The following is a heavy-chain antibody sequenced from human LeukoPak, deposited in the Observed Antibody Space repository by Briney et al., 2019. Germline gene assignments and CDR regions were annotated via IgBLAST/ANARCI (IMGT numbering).Heavy chain of an antibody. D-gene: IGHD1-14*01. J-gene: IGHJ3*02. CDR3: ARRVSTTHAFDI. CDR2: IYPGDSDP. Sequence: PGESLKISCKGSGYSFTSYWIGWVRLMPGKGLEWMGTIYPGDSDPRYSPSFQGQVTISADKSITTAYLQRSSLKASGTAMYYCARRVSTTHAFDIWGQGTMVTVSS. CDR1: GYSFTSYW. V-gene: IGHV5-51*01.